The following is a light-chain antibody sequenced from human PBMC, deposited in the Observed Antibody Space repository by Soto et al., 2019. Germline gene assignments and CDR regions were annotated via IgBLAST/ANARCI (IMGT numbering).Light chain of an antibody. Sequence: DIQMTQSPAALSAAIGDRVIITFRKSQIVSTFLNSCRHKQGEAPRLLIYTASTLHGGVPSRFSGSGSGTEFTLTISSLQPEDVATYYCQASYSSPFTIGPGTRVDV. CDR2: TAS. J-gene: IGKJ3*01. CDR1: QIVSTF. V-gene: IGKV1-39*01. CDR3: QASYSSPFT.